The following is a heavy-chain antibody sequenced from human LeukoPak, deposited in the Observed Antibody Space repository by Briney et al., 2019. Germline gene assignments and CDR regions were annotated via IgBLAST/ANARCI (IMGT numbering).Heavy chain of an antibody. J-gene: IGHJ4*02. V-gene: IGHV3-53*01. CDR1: GFIVSSNY. CDR2: IYSGGST. CDR3: ARDLGYCSGGDCYSAY. Sequence: PGGSLRLSCAASGFIVSSNYMSWVRQAPGRGLEWVPVIYSGGSTYYADSVKGRFTISRDNSKNTLYLQMNSLRAEDTAVYYCARDLGYCSGGDCYSAYWGQGTLVTVSS. D-gene: IGHD2-15*01.